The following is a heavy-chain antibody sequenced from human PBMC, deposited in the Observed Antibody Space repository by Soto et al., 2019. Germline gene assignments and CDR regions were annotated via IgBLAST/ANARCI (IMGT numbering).Heavy chain of an antibody. J-gene: IGHJ4*02. Sequence: PGGSLRLSCAASGFTFSSYAMSWVRQAPGKGLEWVSAISGSGGSTYYADSVKGRFTISRDNSKNTLYLQMNSLRAEDTAVYYCATHDILTGYSSHLDYWGQGTLVTVSS. CDR2: ISGSGGST. CDR3: ATHDILTGYSSHLDY. CDR1: GFTFSSYA. V-gene: IGHV3-23*01. D-gene: IGHD3-9*01.